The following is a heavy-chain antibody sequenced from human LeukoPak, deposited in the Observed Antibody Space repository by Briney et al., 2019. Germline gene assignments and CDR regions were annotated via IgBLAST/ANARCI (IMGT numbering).Heavy chain of an antibody. Sequence: ASVKVSCKASGGTFSSYAISWVRQAPGQGLEWMGRIIPILGIANYAQKFQGRVTITADKSTSTAYMELSSLRSEDTAVCYCARGPPTYIVVVVAATRWDDAFDIWGQGTMVTVSS. D-gene: IGHD2-15*01. CDR3: ARGPPTYIVVVVAATRWDDAFDI. CDR2: IIPILGIA. J-gene: IGHJ3*02. V-gene: IGHV1-69*04. CDR1: GGTFSSYA.